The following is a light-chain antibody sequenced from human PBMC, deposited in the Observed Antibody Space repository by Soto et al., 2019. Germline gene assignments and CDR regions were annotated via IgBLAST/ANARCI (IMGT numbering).Light chain of an antibody. CDR2: WAS. V-gene: IGKV4-1*01. J-gene: IGKJ1*01. CDR1: QTVLYSSNDKNY. CDR3: QHSYSTPWT. Sequence: DIVLTQSPDSLAVSLGERATINCKSSQTVLYSSNDKNYLAWYQQKPGQPPKLLIYWASTRESGVPDRFSGSGSWTDFTLTISSLQAEDVAVYYCQHSYSTPWTFGQGTKVEIK.